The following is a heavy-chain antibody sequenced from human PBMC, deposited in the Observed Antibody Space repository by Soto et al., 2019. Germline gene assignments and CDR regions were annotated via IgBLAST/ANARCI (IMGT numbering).Heavy chain of an antibody. V-gene: IGHV1-3*01. D-gene: IGHD6-19*01. CDR2: INAGNGNT. Sequence: GASVKVSSKASGYTFTSYAMHWVRQAPGQRLELMGWINAGNGNTKYSQKFQARDTITRDTSASTAYMELSSLRSEDTAVYYCARLAAVAGQNWFDPWRQGTRVTVSS. J-gene: IGHJ5*02. CDR3: ARLAAVAGQNWFDP. CDR1: GYTFTSYA.